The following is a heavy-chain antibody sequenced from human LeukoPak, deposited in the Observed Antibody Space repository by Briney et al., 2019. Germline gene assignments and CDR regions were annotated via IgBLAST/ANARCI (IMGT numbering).Heavy chain of an antibody. Sequence: SQTLSLTCAVSGGSISSDGYSWNWIRQPPGTGLEWIGYIYHTGSTFYNPSLKSRVTISLDRSKNHFSLRLNSLTAADTAVYYCARCVDFWSGNCHFDYWGQGTLITVSS. CDR3: ARCVDFWSGNCHFDY. V-gene: IGHV4-30-2*01. CDR2: IYHTGST. D-gene: IGHD3-3*01. J-gene: IGHJ4*02. CDR1: GGSISSDGYS.